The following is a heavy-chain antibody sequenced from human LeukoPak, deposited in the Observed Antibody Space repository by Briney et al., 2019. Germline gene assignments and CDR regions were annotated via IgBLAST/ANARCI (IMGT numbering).Heavy chain of an antibody. Sequence: PGGSLRLSCAASGFTFSSYAMRWVRQAPGKGLEWVSAISGSGGSTYYADSVKGRFTISRDNSKNTLYLQMNSLRAEDTAVYYCAKNSDFFGVGRGEYFDYWGQGTLVTVSS. J-gene: IGHJ4*02. CDR2: ISGSGGST. V-gene: IGHV3-23*01. CDR1: GFTFSSYA. D-gene: IGHD3-3*01. CDR3: AKNSDFFGVGRGEYFDY.